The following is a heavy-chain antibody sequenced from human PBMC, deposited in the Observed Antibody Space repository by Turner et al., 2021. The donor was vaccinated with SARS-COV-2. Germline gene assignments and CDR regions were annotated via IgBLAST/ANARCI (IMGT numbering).Heavy chain of an antibody. CDR2: FFYSGRT. CDR1: SGSISSSAYY. CDR3: ARQVSILGRWLAPFDS. J-gene: IGHJ4*02. Sequence: QLQLQESGPGLVKPSEPLSLTCTVSSGSISSSAYYWGWSRQPPGKGLEWIGSFFYSGRTYYSPSLKSRITISVDTSKNQFSLNLSSVTAADTAVYYCARQVSILGRWLAPFDSWGQGTLVTVSS. D-gene: IGHD6-19*01. V-gene: IGHV4-39*01.